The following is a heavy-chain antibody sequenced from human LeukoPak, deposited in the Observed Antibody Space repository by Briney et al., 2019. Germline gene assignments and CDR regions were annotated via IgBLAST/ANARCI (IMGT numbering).Heavy chain of an antibody. V-gene: IGHV4-38-2*02. D-gene: IGHD3-3*01. J-gene: IGHJ6*04. CDR1: GYSISSGYY. Sequence: SETLSLTCTVSGYSISSGYYWGWIRQPPGKGLEWIGSIYHSGSTYYNPSLKSRVTISVDTSKNQFSLKLSSVTAADTAVYYCATPIFGVAPDVWGKGTTVTVSS. CDR2: IYHSGST. CDR3: ATPIFGVAPDV.